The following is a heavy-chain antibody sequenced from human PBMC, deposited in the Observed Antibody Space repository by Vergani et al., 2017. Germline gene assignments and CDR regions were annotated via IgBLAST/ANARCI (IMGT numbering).Heavy chain of an antibody. CDR3: ARDSRFCTSTRCQRDYYMDV. CDR1: GFTFSAYW. D-gene: IGHD2-2*01. V-gene: IGHV3-7*03. CDR2: IKQDGSER. Sequence: EVQLVESGGGLVQPGGSLRLSCAASGFTFSAYWMSWVRQAPGKGLEWVASIKQDGSERYYVDSVKGRFTISRDNAKNSLYLQMNSLRAEDTALYYCARDSRFCTSTRCQRDYYMDVWGKGTTVTVSS. J-gene: IGHJ6*03.